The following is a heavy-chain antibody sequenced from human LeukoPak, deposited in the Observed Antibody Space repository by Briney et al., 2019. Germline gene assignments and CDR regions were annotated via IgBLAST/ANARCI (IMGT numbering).Heavy chain of an antibody. CDR3: ADVYGLDV. CDR1: GFTVSSNY. V-gene: IGHV3-23*03. D-gene: IGHD2-8*01. J-gene: IGHJ6*02. Sequence: GSLRLSCAASGFTVSSNYMSWVRPAPGKGLEWVSVIYDGDTTFYAGSTFYADSVKGRFTISRDDSKNMLYLQMNSLRAEDTAVYYCADVYGLDVWGQGTTVTVSS. CDR2: IYDGDTTFYAGST.